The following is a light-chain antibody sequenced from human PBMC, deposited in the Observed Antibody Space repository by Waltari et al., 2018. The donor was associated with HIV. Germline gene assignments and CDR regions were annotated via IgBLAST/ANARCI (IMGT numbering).Light chain of an antibody. Sequence: SSELTQDPAVSVALGRTVSITCQGDGLRSYYASWYKQKQGQAPILVIYGKNKRPSRIPDRFSGSNSGNTASLTITGAQAEDEADYDCNFRDNSGNYVVFGGGTRLTVL. CDR3: NFRDNSGNYVV. V-gene: IGLV3-19*01. J-gene: IGLJ2*01. CDR1: GLRSYY. CDR2: GKN.